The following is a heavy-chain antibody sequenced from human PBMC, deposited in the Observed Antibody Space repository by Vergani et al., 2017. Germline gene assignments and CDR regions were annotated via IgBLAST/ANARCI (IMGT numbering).Heavy chain of an antibody. CDR3: ARAIAAAGIVRFDP. V-gene: IGHV4-30-2*01. D-gene: IGHD6-13*01. CDR2: IYHSGST. J-gene: IGHJ5*02. CDR1: GDSISSGGYS. Sequence: QLQLQESGSGLVKPSQTLSLTCAVSGDSISSGGYSWSWIRQPPGKGLEWIGYIYHSGSTYYNPSLKSRGAISVDRSKNQFSLKLSSVTAADTAVYYCARAIAAAGIVRFDPWGQGTLVTVSS.